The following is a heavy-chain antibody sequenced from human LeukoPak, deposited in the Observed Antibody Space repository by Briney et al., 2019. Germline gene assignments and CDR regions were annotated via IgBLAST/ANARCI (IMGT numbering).Heavy chain of an antibody. Sequence: GGSLRLSCAASGFTFSSYAVHWVRQAPGKGLEWVAVISYDGSNKYYADSVKGRFTISRDNSKNTLYLQMNSLRAEDTAVYYCARSGWSGNYFFDYWGQGTLVTVSS. D-gene: IGHD3-3*01. V-gene: IGHV3-30-3*01. CDR1: GFTFSSYA. CDR3: ARSGWSGNYFFDY. J-gene: IGHJ4*02. CDR2: ISYDGSNK.